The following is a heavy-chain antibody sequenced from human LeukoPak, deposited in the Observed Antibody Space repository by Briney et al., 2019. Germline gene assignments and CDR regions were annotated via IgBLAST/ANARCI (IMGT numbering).Heavy chain of an antibody. CDR1: GYTFTSYD. Sequence: ASVKVSCKASGYTFTSYDINWVRQATGQGLEWMGWMNPNSGNTGYAQKFQGRVTMTKNTSISTAYMELSSLRSEDTAIYYCARRRGSGSYHYNWFDPWGQGTLVTVSS. CDR2: MNPNSGNT. V-gene: IGHV1-8*01. D-gene: IGHD3-10*01. J-gene: IGHJ5*02. CDR3: ARRRGSGSYHYNWFDP.